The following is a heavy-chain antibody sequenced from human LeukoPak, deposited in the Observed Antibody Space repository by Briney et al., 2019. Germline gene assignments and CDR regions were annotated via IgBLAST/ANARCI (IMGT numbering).Heavy chain of an antibody. D-gene: IGHD3-10*01. J-gene: IGHJ4*02. CDR3: ARRRYYYWVDFDY. CDR2: INHSGST. CDR1: GGSFSGYY. Sequence: TSETLSLTCAVYGGSFSGYYWSWIRQPPGKGLEWIGEINHSGSTNYNPSLKSRVTISVDTSKNQFSLKLSSVTAADTAVYYCARRRYYYWVDFDYWGQGTLVTVSS. V-gene: IGHV4-34*01.